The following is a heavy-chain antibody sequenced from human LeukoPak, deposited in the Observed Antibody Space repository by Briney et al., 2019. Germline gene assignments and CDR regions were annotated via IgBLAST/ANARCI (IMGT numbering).Heavy chain of an antibody. CDR2: IYTSGST. CDR3: ARTQGAAGGTGGFDY. CDR1: GGSFSGYY. D-gene: IGHD6-13*01. V-gene: IGHV4-4*09. J-gene: IGHJ4*02. Sequence: SETLSLTCAVYGGSFSGYYWSWIRQPPGKGLEWIGYIYTSGSTNYNPSLKSRVTISVDTSKNQFSLKLSSVTAADTAVYYCARTQGAAGGTGGFDYWGQGTLVTVSS.